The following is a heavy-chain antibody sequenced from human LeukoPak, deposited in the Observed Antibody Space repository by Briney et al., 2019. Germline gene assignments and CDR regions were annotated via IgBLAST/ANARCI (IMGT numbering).Heavy chain of an antibody. Sequence: AVTLSLSCSASGFTGSSNYMNWVRQAPGKGLEWVSVIYSGGSTYYADSVKRRFTISRDNSKNTLYLQMNSLRAEDTAVYYCARVGEMGVYFDYWGQGTLVTVSS. J-gene: IGHJ4*02. D-gene: IGHD5-24*01. CDR1: GFTGSSNY. V-gene: IGHV3-53*01. CDR2: IYSGGST. CDR3: ARVGEMGVYFDY.